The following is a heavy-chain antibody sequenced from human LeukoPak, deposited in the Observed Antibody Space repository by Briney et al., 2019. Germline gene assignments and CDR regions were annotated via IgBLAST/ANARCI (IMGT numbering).Heavy chain of an antibody. CDR3: ANVVAAAGASAFY. CDR1: GFTFSTYW. CDR2: ISGSGGST. D-gene: IGHD6-13*01. V-gene: IGHV3-23*01. J-gene: IGHJ4*02. Sequence: GGSLRLSCAASGFTFSTYWMSWVRQAPGKGLEWVSAISGSGGSTYYADSVKGRFTISRDNSKNTLYLQMNSLRAEDTAVYYCANVVAAAGASAFYWGQGTLVTVSS.